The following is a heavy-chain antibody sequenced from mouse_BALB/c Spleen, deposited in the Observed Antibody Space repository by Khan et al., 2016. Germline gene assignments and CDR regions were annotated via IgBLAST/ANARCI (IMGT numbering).Heavy chain of an antibody. CDR1: VFNIKDTY. CDR2: IDPANGNT. J-gene: IGHJ2*01. V-gene: IGHV14-3*02. Sequence: VQLKESGAELVKPGASVKLSCTASVFNIKDTYMHWVKQRPEQGLEWIGRIDPANGNTKYDPKFQGKATITADTSSNTAYLQLSSLTAEDTAVYYCARSTDYWGQGTTLAVSS. CDR3: ARSTDY.